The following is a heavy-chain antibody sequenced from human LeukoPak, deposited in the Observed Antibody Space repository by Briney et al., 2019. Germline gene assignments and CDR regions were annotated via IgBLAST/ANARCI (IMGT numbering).Heavy chain of an antibody. V-gene: IGHV4-4*07. CDR3: ARERVVGSSPD. J-gene: IGHJ4*02. CDR2: RYTSGRT. Sequence: PSETLSLTCTVSGGSISSYYWSWIRQPAGKGLEWIGRRYTSGRTNYNPSLKSRATMSLDTSKNQFSLTLSSVTAAATAVYYCARERVVGSSPDWGQGTLVTVSS. CDR1: GGSISSYY. D-gene: IGHD1-26*01.